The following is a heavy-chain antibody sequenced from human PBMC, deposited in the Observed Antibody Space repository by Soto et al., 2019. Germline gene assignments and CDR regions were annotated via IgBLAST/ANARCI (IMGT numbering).Heavy chain of an antibody. CDR2: IYYIGST. CDR3: ASMTTVSSAFDY. Sequence: SETLSLTCTVSGGSISSGYYYWSWIRQPPGKGLEWIGYIYYIGSTYYNPSLKSRVTISVDTSKNQFSLKLSSVTAADTAVYYCASMTTVSSAFDYPDQGTLVTVS. D-gene: IGHD4-4*01. V-gene: IGHV4-30-4*01. CDR1: GGSISSGYYY. J-gene: IGHJ4*02.